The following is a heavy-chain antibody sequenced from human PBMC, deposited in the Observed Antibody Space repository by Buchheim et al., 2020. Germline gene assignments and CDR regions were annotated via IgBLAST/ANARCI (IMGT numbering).Heavy chain of an antibody. D-gene: IGHD6-13*01. CDR2: ISSSSSYI. V-gene: IGHV3-21*01. CDR3: ARDSEIAAASFDY. CDR1: GFTFSSYS. Sequence: EVQLVESGGGLVKPGGSLRLSCAASGFTFSSYSMNWVRQAPGKGLEWVSSISSSSSYIYYADSVKGRFPISRDNAKNSLYLQMNSLRAEDTAVCYCARDSEIAAASFDYWGQGTL. J-gene: IGHJ4*02.